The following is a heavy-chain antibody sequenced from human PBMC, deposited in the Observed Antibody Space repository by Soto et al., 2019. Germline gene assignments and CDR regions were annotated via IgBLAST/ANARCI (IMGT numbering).Heavy chain of an antibody. CDR1: GYTFDSYY. D-gene: IGHD5-12*01. J-gene: IGHJ4*02. V-gene: IGHV1-46*02. CDR3: ARMWGDGYNSGSDFDY. CDR2: FTPSTGAS. Sequence: ASVKVSCKASGYTFDSYYVHWMRQAPGQGLEWMGRFTPSTGASIYTQKFQGRVTMTRDTSSNIAYIELSSLRSEDTAIYFCARMWGDGYNSGSDFDYWGQGTQVTVSS.